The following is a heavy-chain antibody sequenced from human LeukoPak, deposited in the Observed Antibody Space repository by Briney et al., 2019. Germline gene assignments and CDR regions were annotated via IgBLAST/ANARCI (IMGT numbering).Heavy chain of an antibody. CDR2: ISGSGGST. D-gene: IGHD1-26*01. CDR1: GFTFSSNA. Sequence: PGGSLRPSCAASGFTFSSNAMSWVRPAPGKGLEWVSAISGSGGSTYYADSVKGRFTIYRDNSKNTLYLQMNSLRAEDTAVYYCASSLFSIVGATDDYWGQGTLVTVSS. CDR3: ASSLFSIVGATDDY. V-gene: IGHV3-23*01. J-gene: IGHJ4*02.